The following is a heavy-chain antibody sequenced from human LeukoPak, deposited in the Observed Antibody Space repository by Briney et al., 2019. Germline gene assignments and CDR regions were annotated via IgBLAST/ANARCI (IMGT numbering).Heavy chain of an antibody. Sequence: GGSLRLSCAASRFTLSTYWMSWVRQAPGKGLEWVANIKPDGGEQYYVDSVKGRFTISRDNADNSLYLQLSSLRAEDTAVCYCAREQRTFDYWGQGILVTVSS. CDR2: IKPDGGEQ. D-gene: IGHD5-24*01. V-gene: IGHV3-7*03. CDR1: RFTLSTYW. CDR3: AREQRTFDY. J-gene: IGHJ4*02.